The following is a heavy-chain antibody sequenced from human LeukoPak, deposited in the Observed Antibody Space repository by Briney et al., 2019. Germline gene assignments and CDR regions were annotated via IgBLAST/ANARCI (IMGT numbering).Heavy chain of an antibody. V-gene: IGHV3-23*01. CDR1: GFTFNSYS. CDR3: ANAQVFGTPHFEY. CDR2: ITAGGATT. J-gene: IGHJ4*02. Sequence: GGSLRLSCAASGFTFNSYSMHWVRQAPGKGLDRVSSITAGGATTYYADSVKGRFSISRDNSKNTLYLQMNSLRVEDTAVYYCANAQVFGTPHFEYWGQGTLVTVSS. D-gene: IGHD3-3*01.